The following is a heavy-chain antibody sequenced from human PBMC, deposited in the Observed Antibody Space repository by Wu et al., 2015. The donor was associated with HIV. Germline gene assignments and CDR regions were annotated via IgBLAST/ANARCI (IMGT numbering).Heavy chain of an antibody. CDR3: ARTDGLVDGGNSGYDY. J-gene: IGHJ4*02. D-gene: IGHD4-23*01. V-gene: IGHV1-69*13. CDR1: GGTFSSYS. Sequence: QVQLVQSGAEVKKPGSSVKVSCKASGGTFSSYSISWVRQAPGQGLERMGRIIPIFGTTNYAQKFQGRVTITADESTSTAHMELSSLRSEDTAVYYCARTDGLVDGGNSGYDYWGQGTLVTVSS. CDR2: IIPIFGTT.